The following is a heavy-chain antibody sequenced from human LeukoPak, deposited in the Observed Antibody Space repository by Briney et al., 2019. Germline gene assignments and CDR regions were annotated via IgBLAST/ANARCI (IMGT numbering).Heavy chain of an antibody. V-gene: IGHV3-30-3*01. Sequence: GGSLRLSCVASGFTFNNYAMSWVRQAPGKGLEWVAVISYDGSNKYYADSVKGRFTISRDNSKNTLYLQMNSLRAEDTAVYYCARDLGIVVVPAAILSYWGQGTLVTVSS. CDR1: GFTFNNYA. CDR2: ISYDGSNK. J-gene: IGHJ4*02. CDR3: ARDLGIVVVPAAILSY. D-gene: IGHD2-2*02.